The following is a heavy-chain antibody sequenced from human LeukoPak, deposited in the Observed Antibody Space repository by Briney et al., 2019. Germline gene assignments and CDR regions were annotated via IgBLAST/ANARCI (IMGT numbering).Heavy chain of an antibody. V-gene: IGHV3-7*01. CDR3: ARGAEYYYDSSGHDY. CDR1: GFTFSSYW. D-gene: IGHD3-22*01. J-gene: IGHJ4*02. CDR2: IKQDGSEK. Sequence: GGSLRLSCAASGFTFSSYWMNCVRQAPGKGLEWVANIKQDGSEKYYVDSVKGRFTISRDNAKNSLYLQMNSLRAEDTAVYYCARGAEYYYDSSGHDYWGQGTLVTVSS.